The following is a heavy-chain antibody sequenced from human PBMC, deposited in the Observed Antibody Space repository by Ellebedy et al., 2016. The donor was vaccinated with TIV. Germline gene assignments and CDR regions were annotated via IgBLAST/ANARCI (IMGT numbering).Heavy chain of an antibody. CDR1: GYTFTSYG. CDR2: ISAYNGNT. CDR3: ARDTYYYGSGRVDV. D-gene: IGHD3-10*01. Sequence: ASVKVSCKASGYTFTSYGISWVRQAPGQGLEWMGWISAYNGNTNYAQKLQGRVTMTTDTSTSTAYTELSSLRSEDTAVYYCARDTYYYGSGRVDVWGQGTTVTVSS. V-gene: IGHV1-18*01. J-gene: IGHJ6*02.